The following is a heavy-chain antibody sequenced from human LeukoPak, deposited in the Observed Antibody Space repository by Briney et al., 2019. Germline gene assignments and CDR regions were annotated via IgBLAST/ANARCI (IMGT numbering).Heavy chain of an antibody. D-gene: IGHD5-12*01. CDR2: TTSTGDDI. CDR1: GFTFSGYY. J-gene: IGHJ4*02. Sequence: GGSLRLSCAASGFTFSGYYMSWIRQAPGKGLEWVAYTTSTGDDIYYADSVRGRFTISRDNAKNALFLRMTSLRVEDTATYYCASDIVATSGDFWGQGTLVSVSS. CDR3: ASDIVATSGDF. V-gene: IGHV3-11*01.